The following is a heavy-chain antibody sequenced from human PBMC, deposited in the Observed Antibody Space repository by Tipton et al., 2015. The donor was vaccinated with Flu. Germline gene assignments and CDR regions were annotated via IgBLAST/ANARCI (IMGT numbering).Heavy chain of an antibody. Sequence: SLRLSCAASGFSFSDYWMSWVRQPPGKGLEWVANIKQDGSEIHYVESVKGRFTISRDNAKNALSLQMHNLRVADTAVYYCARKVGDVWGKGTTVTVSS. CDR2: IKQDGSEI. CDR1: GFSFSDYW. CDR3: ARKVGDV. J-gene: IGHJ6*04. V-gene: IGHV3-7*01.